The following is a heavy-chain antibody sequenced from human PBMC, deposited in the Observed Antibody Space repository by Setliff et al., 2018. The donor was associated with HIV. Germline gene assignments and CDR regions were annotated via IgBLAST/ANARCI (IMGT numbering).Heavy chain of an antibody. CDR2: IYASDNSGST. J-gene: IGHJ4*02. Sequence: PSETLSLTCTVSGGSISSYYWSWIRQPAGQGLEWIGHIYASDNSGSTSYNPSLNSRVTISLDNAKNTVYLEMNSLRAEDTAVYYCARVDSSGYQLHDYWGQGTLVTVSS. CDR3: ARVDSSGYQLHDY. CDR1: GGSISSYY. V-gene: IGHV4-4*07. D-gene: IGHD3-22*01.